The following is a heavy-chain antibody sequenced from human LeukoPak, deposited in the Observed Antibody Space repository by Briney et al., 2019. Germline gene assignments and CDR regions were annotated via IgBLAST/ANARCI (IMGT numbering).Heavy chain of an antibody. D-gene: IGHD3-10*01. Sequence: PGGSLRLSCAASGFTFSSFGMHWVRQAPGQGLEWVAFILYDGTNKYYADSVTGRFTISRDNSKNTLYLQMNSLRAEDTAVYYCARERGILLWFGELFPLDYWGQGTLVTVSS. CDR2: ILYDGTNK. CDR1: GFTFSSFG. V-gene: IGHV3-30*02. CDR3: ARERGILLWFGELFPLDY. J-gene: IGHJ4*02.